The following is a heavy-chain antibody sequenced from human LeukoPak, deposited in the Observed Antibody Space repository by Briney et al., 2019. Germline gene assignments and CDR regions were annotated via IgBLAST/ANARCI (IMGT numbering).Heavy chain of an antibody. J-gene: IGHJ6*03. D-gene: IGHD3/OR15-3a*01. CDR3: ATASGTLAYYYMDV. CDR1: GYTFTAYY. Sequence: GASVKLSCKASGYTFTAYYIHWVRQAPGQGLEWMGWIKPNSGGTNYAQKVQGRVTMTRDTSISTAYMELSRLTSDDTAVYFCATASGTLAYYYMDVWGKGTTVTVSS. V-gene: IGHV1-2*02. CDR2: IKPNSGGT.